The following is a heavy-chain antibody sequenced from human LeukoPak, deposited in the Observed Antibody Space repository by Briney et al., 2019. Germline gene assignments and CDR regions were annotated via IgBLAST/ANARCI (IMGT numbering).Heavy chain of an antibody. Sequence: PGGSLRLSCAASGFTFSSFGMNWVRQAPGKGLEWVSYISSSSSNINYADSVRGRFTISRDNAKNSLYLHMDSLRVEDMAVYYCARGGAARPDYWGQGTLVTVSS. D-gene: IGHD6-6*01. V-gene: IGHV3-21*01. CDR2: ISSSSSNI. CDR3: ARGGAARPDY. CDR1: GFTFSSFG. J-gene: IGHJ4*02.